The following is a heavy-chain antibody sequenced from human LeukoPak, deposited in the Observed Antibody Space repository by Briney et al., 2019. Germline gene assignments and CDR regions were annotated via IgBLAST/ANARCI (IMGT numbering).Heavy chain of an antibody. CDR2: ISSSSSYI. CDR3: ARDSHLRGRHFGY. V-gene: IGHV3-21*01. Sequence: GGSLRLSCAASGFTFSSYSMNWVRQAPGKGLEWVSSISSSSSYIYYADSVKGRFTISRDNAKNSLYLQMNSLRAEDTAVYHCARDSHLRGRHFGYWGQGTLVTVSS. J-gene: IGHJ4*02. CDR1: GFTFSSYS.